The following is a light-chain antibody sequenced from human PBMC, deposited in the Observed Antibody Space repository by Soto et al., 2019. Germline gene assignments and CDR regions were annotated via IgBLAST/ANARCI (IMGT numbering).Light chain of an antibody. CDR3: PSYDNGLSASV. V-gene: IGLV1-40*01. Sequence: QSVLTQPPSVSGAPGQRVTISCTGSSSNIGAGHVVHWYQQFPGRAPNLLIFGSSNRPSGVPDRFSASKSGTSASLAITGLQAEDEADYYCPSYDNGLSASVFGGGTKLTVL. CDR2: GSS. J-gene: IGLJ2*01. CDR1: SSNIGAGHV.